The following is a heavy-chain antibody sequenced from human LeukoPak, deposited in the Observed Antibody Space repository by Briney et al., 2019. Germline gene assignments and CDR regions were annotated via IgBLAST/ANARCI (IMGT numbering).Heavy chain of an antibody. D-gene: IGHD5-24*01. Sequence: VASVKVSCKASGFTFTSSAMQWVRQARGQRLEWIGWIVVGSGNTKYAQKFQERVTITRDMSTSEAYMELSSLRSEDTAVYYCARDERWLQLYYFDYWGQGTLVTVSS. CDR1: GFTFTSSA. CDR2: IVVGSGNT. J-gene: IGHJ4*02. V-gene: IGHV1-58*02. CDR3: ARDERWLQLYYFDY.